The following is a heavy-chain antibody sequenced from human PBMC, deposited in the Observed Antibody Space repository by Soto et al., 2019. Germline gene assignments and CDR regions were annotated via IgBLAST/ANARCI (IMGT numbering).Heavy chain of an antibody. V-gene: IGHV1-18*01. J-gene: IGHJ4*02. CDR1: GYTFRNYG. Sequence: GAAVKVSCKDSGYTFRNYGISWVRQAPGQGLEWMGWISPFNGNIKYGQKFQGRVTMTTDTSTSIAYMELTSLRSDDTAVYYCAKEEDSQTLDYWGQGTLVTVSS. CDR3: AKEEDSQTLDY. CDR2: ISPFNGNI.